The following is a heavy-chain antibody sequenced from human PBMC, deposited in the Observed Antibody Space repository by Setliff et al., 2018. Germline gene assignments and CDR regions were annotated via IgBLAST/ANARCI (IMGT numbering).Heavy chain of an antibody. CDR1: GFTFSSYA. V-gene: IGHV3-30-3*02. D-gene: IGHD5-18*01. CDR2: ISYDGSNK. J-gene: IGHJ4*02. Sequence: GGSLRLSCAASGFTFSSYAMHWVRQAPGKGLEWVAVISYDGSNKYYADSVKGRFTISRDNSKNTLYLQMNSLRAEDTAVYYCAKSGIQLWGIDYWGQGTLVTVSS. CDR3: AKSGIQLWGIDY.